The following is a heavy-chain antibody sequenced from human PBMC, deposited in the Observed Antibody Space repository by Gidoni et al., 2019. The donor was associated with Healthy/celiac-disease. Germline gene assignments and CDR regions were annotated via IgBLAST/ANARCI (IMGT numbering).Heavy chain of an antibody. J-gene: IGHJ3*02. CDR1: GGSFSGYY. CDR3: ARASTVVDAFDI. V-gene: IGHV4-34*01. Sequence: QVQLQQWGAGLLKPSETLSLTCAVYGGSFSGYYWCWIRQPPGKGLEWIGEINHSGSTNYNPSLKSRVTISVDTSKNQFSLKLSSVTAADTAVYYCARASTVVDAFDIWGQGTMVTVSS. D-gene: IGHD4-4*01. CDR2: INHSGST.